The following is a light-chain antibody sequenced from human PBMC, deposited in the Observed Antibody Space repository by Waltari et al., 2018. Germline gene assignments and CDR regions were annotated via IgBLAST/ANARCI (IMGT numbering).Light chain of an antibody. Sequence: DIQMTQSPSSLSASLGDTVTISCRPSQDISNYVALYQQIPGKPPRLLVFEASTLQSGVPSRFFGRGSGTEFTLTIRSLQAEDVATYSCQSYNHAPLTFGGGTRVEIK. J-gene: IGKJ4*01. V-gene: IGKV1-27*01. CDR1: QDISNY. CDR2: EAS. CDR3: QSYNHAPLT.